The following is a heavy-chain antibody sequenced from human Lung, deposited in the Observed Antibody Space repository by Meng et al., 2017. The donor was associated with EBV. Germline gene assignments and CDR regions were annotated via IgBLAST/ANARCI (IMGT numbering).Heavy chain of an antibody. D-gene: IGHD6-19*01. Sequence: QGQQQRWGAGLLKPSETLSLTCAVYGGYLSAYYWSWIRQPPGKGLEWIGEINRSGSTNYNPSLKSRLTVSMDTSKNQFSLKLSSVTAADTAVYYCARLYRGGWYLWGRGTLVTVSS. J-gene: IGHJ4*02. CDR1: GGYLSAYY. CDR2: INRSGST. CDR3: ARLYRGGWYL. V-gene: IGHV4-34*02.